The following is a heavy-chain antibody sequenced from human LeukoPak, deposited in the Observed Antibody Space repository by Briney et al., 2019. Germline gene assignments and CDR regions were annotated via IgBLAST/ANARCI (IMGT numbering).Heavy chain of an antibody. CDR2: ISGSGGST. V-gene: IGHV3-23*01. Sequence: GGSLRLSCAASGFTFSSYAMSWVRQAPGKGLEWVSAISGSGGSTYYADSVKGRFTISRDNSKNTLYLLMNSLRAEDTAVYYCAKVKGRGYNWNYYFDYWGQGTLVTVSS. J-gene: IGHJ4*02. D-gene: IGHD1-7*01. CDR3: AKVKGRGYNWNYYFDY. CDR1: GFTFSSYA.